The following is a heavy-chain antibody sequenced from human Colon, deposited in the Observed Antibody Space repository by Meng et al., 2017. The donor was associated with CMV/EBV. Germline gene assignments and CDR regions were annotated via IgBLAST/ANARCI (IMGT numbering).Heavy chain of an antibody. Sequence: SETLSLTCTVSGASISGSNYYWSWIRQPPGKGLEWIGTIYYTGSTYYIPSLKSRVTMTVDMSKNQFSLTLTSVTAADTAVYYCARAGWGLQVPHSNWFDPWGQGTLVTVSS. CDR3: ARAGWGLQVPHSNWFDP. CDR1: GASISGSNYY. CDR2: IYYTGST. J-gene: IGHJ5*02. V-gene: IGHV4-39*07. D-gene: IGHD6-19*01.